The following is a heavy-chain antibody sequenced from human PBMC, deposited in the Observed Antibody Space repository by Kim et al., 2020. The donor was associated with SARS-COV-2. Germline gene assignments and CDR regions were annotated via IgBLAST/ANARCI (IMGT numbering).Heavy chain of an antibody. J-gene: IGHJ6*02. D-gene: IGHD3-3*01. Sequence: LKSRGTISVDTSKNQFSLKLSSVTAADTAVYYCARDRDYDFWSGPGGMDVWGQGTTVTVSS. CDR3: ARDRDYDFWSGPGGMDV. V-gene: IGHV4-31*02.